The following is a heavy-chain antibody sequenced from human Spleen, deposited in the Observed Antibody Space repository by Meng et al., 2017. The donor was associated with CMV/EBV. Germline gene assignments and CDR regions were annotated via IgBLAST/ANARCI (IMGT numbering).Heavy chain of an antibody. CDR1: GFTFSSYW. J-gene: IGHJ6*02. CDR2: IKQDGSEK. CDR3: ARVHDFWSGYYREGGKDYYYGMDV. V-gene: IGHV3-7*01. Sequence: GESLKISCAASGFTFSSYWMSWVRQAPGKGLEWVANIKQDGSEKYYVDSVKGRFTNSRDNAKNSMYLQINSLRAEDTAMYYCARVHDFWSGYYREGGKDYYYGMDVWGQGTTVTVSS. D-gene: IGHD3-3*01.